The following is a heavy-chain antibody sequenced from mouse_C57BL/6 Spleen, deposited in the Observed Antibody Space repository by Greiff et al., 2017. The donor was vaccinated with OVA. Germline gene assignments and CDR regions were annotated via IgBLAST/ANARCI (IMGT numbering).Heavy chain of an antibody. V-gene: IGHV1-80*01. CDR2: IYPGDGDT. CDR3: ARGGALYYDYDGGFAY. Sequence: VQVVESGAELVKPGASVKISCKASGYAFSSYWMNWVKQRPGKGLEWIGQIYPGDGDTNYNGKFKGKATLTADKSSSTAYMQLSSLTSEDSAVYFCARGGALYYDYDGGFAYWGQGTLVTVSA. CDR1: GYAFSSYW. J-gene: IGHJ3*01. D-gene: IGHD2-4*01.